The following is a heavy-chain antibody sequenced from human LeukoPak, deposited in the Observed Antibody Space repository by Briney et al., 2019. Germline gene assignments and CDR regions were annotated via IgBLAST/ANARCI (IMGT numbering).Heavy chain of an antibody. J-gene: IGHJ5*02. CDR2: IYYSGST. D-gene: IGHD4-17*01. V-gene: IGHV4-59*11. CDR3: ARRDYGDSSDWFDP. Sequence: SETLSLTCTVSGGSISSHYWGWIRQPPGKGLEWIGYIYYSGSTNYNPSLKSRVTISVDTSKNQFSLKLSSVTAADTAVYYCARRDYGDSSDWFDPWGQGTLVTVSS. CDR1: GGSISSHY.